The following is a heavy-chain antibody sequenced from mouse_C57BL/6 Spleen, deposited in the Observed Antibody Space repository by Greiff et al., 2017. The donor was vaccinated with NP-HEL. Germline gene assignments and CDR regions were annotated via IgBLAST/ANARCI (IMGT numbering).Heavy chain of an antibody. Sequence: DVKLQESGPGLVKPSQSLSLTCSVTGYSITSGYYWNWIRQFPGNKLEWMGYISYDGSNNYNPSRKNRLSITRDTSKNQFVMKLNSVTTEDTATYYCARYGNYVYYDAMYYWGQGTSVTVSS. CDR3: ARYGNYVYYDAMYY. J-gene: IGHJ4*01. D-gene: IGHD2-10*02. V-gene: IGHV3-6*01. CDR1: GYSITSGYY. CDR2: ISYDGSN.